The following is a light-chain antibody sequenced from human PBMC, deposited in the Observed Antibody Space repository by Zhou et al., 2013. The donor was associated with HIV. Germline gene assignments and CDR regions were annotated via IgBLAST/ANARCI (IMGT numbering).Light chain of an antibody. CDR2: DVS. Sequence: IVLTQSPGTLSLSPGERATLSCRASQSVSSSHLAWYAQKPGQAPRLIIYDVSSRATGIPDRFSGSGSGTDFTLTISRLEPEDFAVYYCQQFHTSSITFGQGTRLEIK. CDR3: QQFHTSSIT. V-gene: IGKV3-20*01. CDR1: QSVSSSH. J-gene: IGKJ5*01.